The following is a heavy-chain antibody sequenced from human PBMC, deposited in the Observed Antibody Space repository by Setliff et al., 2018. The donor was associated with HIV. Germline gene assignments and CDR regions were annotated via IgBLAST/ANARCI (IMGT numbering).Heavy chain of an antibody. Sequence: PSETLSLTCTVSGGSINSYYWSWIRQSPGKGLEWIGYIYHDGSTNYNPSLKSRLTVSMDMSKNLFSLRLRSVTAADTAVYYCAREDSSYHYFDYWGQGMLVTVSS. D-gene: IGHD6-6*01. J-gene: IGHJ4*02. CDR3: AREDSSYHYFDY. CDR2: IYHDGST. V-gene: IGHV4-59*01. CDR1: GGSINSYY.